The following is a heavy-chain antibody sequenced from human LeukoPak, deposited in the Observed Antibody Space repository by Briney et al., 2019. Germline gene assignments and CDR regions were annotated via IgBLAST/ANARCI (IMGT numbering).Heavy chain of an antibody. CDR3: VKDSAEGSSWYYYFDY. V-gene: IGHV3-23*01. CDR1: GFTFSSYA. CDR2: ITASGAGT. D-gene: IGHD6-13*01. J-gene: IGHJ4*02. Sequence: GGSLRLSCAASGFTFSSYAMSWVRQAPGRGLEWVSAITASGAGTYYADSVKGRFTISRDNSKNTLYLQMNSLRAEDTAVYYCVKDSAEGSSWYYYFDYWGQGTLVTVSS.